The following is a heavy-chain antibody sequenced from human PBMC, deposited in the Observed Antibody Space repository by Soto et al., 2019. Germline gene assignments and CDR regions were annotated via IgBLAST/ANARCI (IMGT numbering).Heavy chain of an antibody. CDR3: ARVTDSSGYYSYYYYYDMDV. CDR2: IIPIFGTA. Sequence: ASVKVSCKASGGTFSSYAISWVRQAPGQGLEWMGGIIPIFGTANYAQKFQGRVTITADESTSTAYMELSSPRSEDTAVYYCARVTDSSGYYSYYYYYDMDVWGQGTTVTVSS. J-gene: IGHJ6*02. D-gene: IGHD3-22*01. V-gene: IGHV1-69*13. CDR1: GGTFSSYA.